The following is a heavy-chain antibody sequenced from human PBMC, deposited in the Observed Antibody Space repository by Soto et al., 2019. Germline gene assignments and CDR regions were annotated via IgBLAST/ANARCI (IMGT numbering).Heavy chain of an antibody. CDR3: AKDAGSTEYFFAS. CDR2: ISHDGSNT. CDR1: GFTFRTYA. Sequence: ESGGGVVQPGRSLRLSCAASGFTFRTYAMHWVRQAPGKGLEWVAVISHDGSNTDYGDSVKGRFTISRDNSKSTLSLQMNSLSPEDTGVYYCAKDAGSTEYFFASWGQGTLVSVSS. J-gene: IGHJ4*02. V-gene: IGHV3-30*18.